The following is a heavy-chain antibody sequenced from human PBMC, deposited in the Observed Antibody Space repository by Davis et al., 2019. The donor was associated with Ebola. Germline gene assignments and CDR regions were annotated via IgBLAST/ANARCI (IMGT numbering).Heavy chain of an antibody. Sequence: GGSLRLSCAASRFTFSSYEMNWVRQAPGKGLEWVSYISSSGSTIYYADSVKGRFTISRDNAKNSLYLQMSSLRAEDTALYYCARAEGMRYYYDSSGYYPPNYWGQGTLATVSS. CDR1: RFTFSSYE. J-gene: IGHJ4*02. CDR3: ARAEGMRYYYDSSGYYPPNY. CDR2: ISSSGSTI. D-gene: IGHD3-22*01. V-gene: IGHV3-48*03.